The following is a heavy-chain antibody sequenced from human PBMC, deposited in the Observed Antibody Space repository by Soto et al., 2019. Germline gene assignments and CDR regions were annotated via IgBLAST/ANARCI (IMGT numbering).Heavy chain of an antibody. CDR1: GYTFTGYY. V-gene: IGHV1-2*04. D-gene: IGHD3-22*01. CDR3: ARDRVVVAYPLDYYYGMDV. J-gene: IGHJ6*02. CDR2: INPNSGGT. Sequence: ASVKVSCKASGYTFTGYYMHWVRQAPGQGLEWMGWINPNSGGTNYAQKFQGWVTMTRDTSISTAYMELSRLRSDDTAVYYCARDRVVVAYPLDYYYGMDVWGQGTTVTVSS.